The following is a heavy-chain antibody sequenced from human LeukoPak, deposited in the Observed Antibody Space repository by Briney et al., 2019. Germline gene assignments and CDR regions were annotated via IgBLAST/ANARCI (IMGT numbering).Heavy chain of an antibody. V-gene: IGHV3-20*04. D-gene: IGHD1-14*01. J-gene: IGHJ4*02. CDR1: GFTFDDYG. CDR2: INWNGGST. CDR3: VKDNPLDY. Sequence: GGSLRLSCAVSGFTFDDYGMSWVRQAPGKGLEWVSGINWNGGSTGYADSVKGRFTISRDNAKNSLYLHINSLRAEDTAVYYCVKDNPLDYWGQGTLVIVSS.